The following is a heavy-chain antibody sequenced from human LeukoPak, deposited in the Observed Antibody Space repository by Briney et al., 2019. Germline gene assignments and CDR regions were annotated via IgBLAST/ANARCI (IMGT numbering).Heavy chain of an antibody. J-gene: IGHJ4*02. CDR1: GGSISSGAYY. D-gene: IGHD6-6*01. V-gene: IGHV4-30-2*01. CDR2: IYHSGTT. CDR3: ARVGAARSVDY. Sequence: SETLSLTCTVSGGSISSGAYYWSWVRQPPGKALEWIGSIYHSGTTYSDPSLKNRVTLSIDRSKNRLSLKLSSLTAADTAVYYCARVGAARSVDYWGQGTLVTVSS.